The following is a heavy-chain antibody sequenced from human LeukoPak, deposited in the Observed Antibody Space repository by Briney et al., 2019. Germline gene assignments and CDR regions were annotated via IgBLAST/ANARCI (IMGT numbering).Heavy chain of an antibody. V-gene: IGHV1-2*02. CDR3: AREVHDILTGYQGGAFDI. CDR1: GYTFTGYY. CDR2: INPNSGGT. Sequence: ASVKVSCRASGYTFTGYYMHWVRQAPGQGLEWVGWINPNSGGTNYAQKFQGRVTMTRDTSISTAYMELSRLRSNDMAVYYCAREVHDILTGYQGGAFDIWGQGTMVTVSS. J-gene: IGHJ3*02. D-gene: IGHD3-9*01.